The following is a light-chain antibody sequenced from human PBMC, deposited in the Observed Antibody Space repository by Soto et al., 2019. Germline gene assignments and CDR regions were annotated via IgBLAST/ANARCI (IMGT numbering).Light chain of an antibody. CDR1: SSDVGSYNL. CDR2: EGS. CDR3: CSYAGSSTDVV. J-gene: IGLJ2*01. V-gene: IGLV2-23*01. Sequence: QSALTQPASVSGSPGQSITISCTGPSSDVGSYNLVSWYQQHPGKAPKLMIYEGSKRPSGVSNRFSGSKSGNTASLTISGLQAEDEADYYCCSYAGSSTDVVFGGGTKLTVL.